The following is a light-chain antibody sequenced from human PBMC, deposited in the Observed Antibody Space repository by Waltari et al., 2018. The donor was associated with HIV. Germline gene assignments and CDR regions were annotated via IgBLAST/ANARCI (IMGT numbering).Light chain of an antibody. V-gene: IGLV2-8*01. CDR2: EVT. CDR1: SSDVGAYNY. Sequence: SPGQSVTISCTGTSSDVGAYNYVSWYQQYPGKAPKLMIYEVTKRPSGVPDRFSGSKSGNTASLTVSGLQAEDEADYYCSSYAGSKVLFGGGTELTVL. CDR3: SSYAGSKVL. J-gene: IGLJ2*01.